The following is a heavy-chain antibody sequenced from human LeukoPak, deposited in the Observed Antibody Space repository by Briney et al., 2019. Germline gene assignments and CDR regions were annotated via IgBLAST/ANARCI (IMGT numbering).Heavy chain of an antibody. V-gene: IGHV1-18*01. D-gene: IGHD2-2*01. CDR3: ARDGTSTDDY. Sequence: ASVKVSCKASGYTFTSYGISWVRQAPGQGLEWMGWISGNNDNPNYGQKFQGRFTVTTDSSTSTAYMELRNLRSDDTAVYYCARDGTSTDDYWGQGTLVTVSS. CDR1: GYTFTSYG. CDR2: ISGNNDNP. J-gene: IGHJ4*02.